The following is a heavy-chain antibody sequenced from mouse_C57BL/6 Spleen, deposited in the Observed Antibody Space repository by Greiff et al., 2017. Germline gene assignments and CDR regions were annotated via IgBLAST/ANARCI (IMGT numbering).Heavy chain of an antibody. V-gene: IGHV1-47*01. CDR1: GYTFTTYP. D-gene: IGHD1-1*01. J-gene: IGHJ1*03. Sequence: QVQLQQSGAELVKPGASVKMSCKASGYTFTTYPIEWMKQNHGKSLEWIGNFHPYNDDTKYNEKFKGKATLTVEKSSSTVYLELSRLTSDDSAVYYCARGPHYYGSSYGYFDVWGTGTTVTVSS. CDR2: FHPYNDDT. CDR3: ARGPHYYGSSYGYFDV.